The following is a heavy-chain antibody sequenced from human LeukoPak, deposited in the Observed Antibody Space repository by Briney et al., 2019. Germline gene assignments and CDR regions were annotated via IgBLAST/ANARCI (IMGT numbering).Heavy chain of an antibody. CDR2: ISSSSSTI. Sequence: GGSLRLSCAASGFTFSSYSMNWLRQAPGKGLEGVSYISSSSSTIYYADSVKGRFTISRDNAKNSLYLQMNSLRDEDTAVYYCARDRTPEPGLDVWGQATTVTVSS. CDR1: GFTFSSYS. D-gene: IGHD1-14*01. CDR3: ARDRTPEPGLDV. J-gene: IGHJ6*02. V-gene: IGHV3-48*02.